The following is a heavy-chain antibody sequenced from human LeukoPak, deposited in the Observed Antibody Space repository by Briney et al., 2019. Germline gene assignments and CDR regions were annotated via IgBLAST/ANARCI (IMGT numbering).Heavy chain of an antibody. CDR1: GFTFGDYA. V-gene: IGHV3-49*04. Sequence: GGSLRLSCTASGFTFGDYAMTWVRQAPGKGLEWVGFIASKTYGGTAEYAASVKGRFTISRDDSKSIAYLQMNSLKTEDTAVYYCTRDQTPYYWGQGTLVTVSS. J-gene: IGHJ4*02. CDR3: TRDQTPYY. CDR2: IASKTYGGTA.